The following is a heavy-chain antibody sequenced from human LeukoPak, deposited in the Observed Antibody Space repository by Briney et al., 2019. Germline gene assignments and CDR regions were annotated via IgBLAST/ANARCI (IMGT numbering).Heavy chain of an antibody. CDR1: GFTFDDYA. V-gene: IGHV3-9*01. CDR2: ISWNSGSI. D-gene: IGHD3-10*01. J-gene: IGHJ4*02. CDR3: AKAWFGEFPLLDY. Sequence: GGSLRLSCAASGFTFDDYARHWVRHAPGKGLEWVSGISWNSGSIGYADSVKGRFTISRDNAKNSLYLQMNSLRAEDTALYYCAKAWFGEFPLLDYWGQGTLVTVSS.